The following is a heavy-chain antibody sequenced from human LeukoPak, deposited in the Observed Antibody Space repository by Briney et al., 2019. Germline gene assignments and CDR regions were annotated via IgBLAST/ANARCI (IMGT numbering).Heavy chain of an antibody. CDR1: GGSISSGGYS. V-gene: IGHV4-30-4*07. Sequence: SETLSLTCAVSGGSISSGGYSWSWIRQPPGKGLEWIGYIYYSGSTYYNPSLKSRVTISVDTSKNQFSLKVRSVTAADTAVYYCARVPGVYYDISTGYGSGWFDPWGQGTLVTVSS. CDR3: ARVPGVYYDISTGYGSGWFDP. D-gene: IGHD3-9*01. CDR2: IYYSGST. J-gene: IGHJ5*02.